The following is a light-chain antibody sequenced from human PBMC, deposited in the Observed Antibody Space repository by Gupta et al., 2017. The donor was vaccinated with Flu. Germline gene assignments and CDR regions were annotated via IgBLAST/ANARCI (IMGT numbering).Light chain of an antibody. CDR1: QVIYSQ. V-gene: IGKV1-12*01. J-gene: IGKJ4*01. Sequence: DIQMTQSPSSVSASVGDRVTLTCRASQVIYSQLGWYQQKPGKAPKLLIYTASTVQSGVPSRFSGSGSETDFTLTITSLQPEDAATYYCQHADSFPITFGRGPKVDIK. CDR3: QHADSFPIT. CDR2: TAS.